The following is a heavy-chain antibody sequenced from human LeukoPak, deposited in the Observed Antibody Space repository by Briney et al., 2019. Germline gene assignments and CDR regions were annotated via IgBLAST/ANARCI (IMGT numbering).Heavy chain of an antibody. Sequence: GGSLRLSCAASGFTFSSYPMHWVRQTPGKGLEWVALISYDGSNKYYAASVKGRFTISRDSFKNTLYLQMNSLRGEDTAVYYCARGKGLCLGESSPSFDYWGQGALVTVSS. CDR3: ARGKGLCLGESSPSFDY. V-gene: IGHV3-30*04. J-gene: IGHJ4*02. CDR1: GFTFSSYP. D-gene: IGHD3-16*02. CDR2: ISYDGSNK.